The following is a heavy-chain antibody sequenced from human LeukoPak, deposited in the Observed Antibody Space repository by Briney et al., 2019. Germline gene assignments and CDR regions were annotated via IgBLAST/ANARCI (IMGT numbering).Heavy chain of an antibody. CDR3: ARQPQVAHFDY. CDR1: GFTFTSYT. Sequence: GGSLRLSCAASGFTFTSYTMSWVRQAPGKGLEWVSSITNNGVYTYYTDSVKGRFTISRDNANNSLYLQMNSLSAEDTANYCARQPQVAHFDYWGQGTLVSVSS. J-gene: IGHJ4*02. CDR2: ITNNGVYT. V-gene: IGHV3-21*01. D-gene: IGHD2-15*01.